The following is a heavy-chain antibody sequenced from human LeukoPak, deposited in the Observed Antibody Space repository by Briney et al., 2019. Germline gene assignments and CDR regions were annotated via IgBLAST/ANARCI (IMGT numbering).Heavy chain of an antibody. J-gene: IGHJ4*02. CDR1: GYTFTGYY. Sequence: ASVKVSCKASGYTFTGYYMHWVRQAPGQGLEWMGWINPNSGSTNYAQKFQGRVTMTRDTSISTAYMELSRLRSDDTAVYYCARVYSSGWYYFDYWGQGTLVTVSS. CDR3: ARVYSSGWYYFDY. V-gene: IGHV1-2*02. CDR2: INPNSGST. D-gene: IGHD6-19*01.